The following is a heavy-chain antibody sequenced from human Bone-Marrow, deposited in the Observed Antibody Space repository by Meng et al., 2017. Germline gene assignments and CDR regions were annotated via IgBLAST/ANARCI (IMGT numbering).Heavy chain of an antibody. V-gene: IGHV1-69*05. Sequence: QGQRVKPGAEVKKPGSSVNVSCKASGGTLSSDAISWVRQAPGQGLEWMGGIIPIFGTANYAQKFQGRVTITTDESTSTAYMELSSLRSEDTAVYYCARFSVVTGYWFDPWGQGTLVTVSS. J-gene: IGHJ5*02. CDR2: IIPIFGTA. D-gene: IGHD4-23*01. CDR1: GGTLSSDA. CDR3: ARFSVVTGYWFDP.